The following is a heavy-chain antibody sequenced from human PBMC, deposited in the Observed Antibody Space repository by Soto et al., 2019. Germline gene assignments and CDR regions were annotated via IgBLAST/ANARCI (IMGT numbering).Heavy chain of an antibody. D-gene: IGHD6-19*01. CDR2: IRSKANSYAT. J-gene: IGHJ4*02. Sequence: GGSLRLSCAASGFTFSGSAMHWGRQASGKGLEWVGRIRSKANSYATAYAASVKGRFTISRDDSKNTASLQMNSLKTEDTAVYYWTAEYGSGWTAIDYWGQGTMVTVSS. CDR1: GFTFSGSA. V-gene: IGHV3-73*01. CDR3: TAEYGSGWTAIDY.